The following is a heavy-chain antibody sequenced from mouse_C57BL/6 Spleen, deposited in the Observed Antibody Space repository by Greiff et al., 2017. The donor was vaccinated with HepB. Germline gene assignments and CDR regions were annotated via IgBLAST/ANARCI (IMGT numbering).Heavy chain of an antibody. V-gene: IGHV1-61*01. CDR2: IYPSDSET. D-gene: IGHD2-3*01. CDR3: ARGDGYYN. CDR1: GYTFTSYW. Sequence: QVQLQQPGAELVRPGSSVKLSCKASGYTFTSYWMDWVKQRPGQGLEWIGNIYPSDSETHYNQKFKDKATLTVDKSSSTAYMKLSSLTSEDSAVYYCARGDGYYNWGQGTLVTVSA. J-gene: IGHJ3*01.